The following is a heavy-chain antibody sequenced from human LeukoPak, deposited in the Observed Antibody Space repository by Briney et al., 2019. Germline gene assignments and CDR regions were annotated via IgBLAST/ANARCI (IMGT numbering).Heavy chain of an antibody. J-gene: IGHJ3*02. Sequence: SETLSLTCTVSGGSISNYYWSWIRQPPGKGLEWIGCIYYSGSTKYNPSLKSRVTISVDTSKNQFSLRLSSVTAADTAVYYCARDLIRWDDAFDIWGQGTMVTVSS. D-gene: IGHD1-26*01. V-gene: IGHV4-59*01. CDR1: GGSISNYY. CDR2: IYYSGST. CDR3: ARDLIRWDDAFDI.